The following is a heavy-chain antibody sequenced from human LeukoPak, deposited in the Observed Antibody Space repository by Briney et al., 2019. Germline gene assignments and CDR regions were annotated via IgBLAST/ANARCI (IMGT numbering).Heavy chain of an antibody. D-gene: IGHD3-10*01. CDR2: ISYDGSNK. CDR3: AKGIGAYYGSGSYIDY. Sequence: GRSLRLSCAASGFTFSSYGMHWVRQAPGKGLEWVAVISYDGSNKYYADSVKGRFTISRDNSKNTLYLQMNRLRAEDTAVYYCAKGIGAYYGSGSYIDYWGQGTLVTVSS. V-gene: IGHV3-30*18. CDR1: GFTFSSYG. J-gene: IGHJ4*02.